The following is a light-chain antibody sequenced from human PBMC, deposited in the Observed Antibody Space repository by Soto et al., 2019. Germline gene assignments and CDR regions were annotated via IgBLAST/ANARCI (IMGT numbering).Light chain of an antibody. J-gene: IGKJ2*01. V-gene: IGKV3-20*01. CDR2: GAS. CDR1: QSVSSSY. CDR3: QQYGSSPVYT. Sequence: IVLTQSPGTLSFSPGERATLSCRARQSVSSSYLAWYQQKSGQAPSLLIYGASSRATGIPDRFSGSGSGTDFTLTISRLEPEDFAVYYCQQYGSSPVYTFGQGTRVEIK.